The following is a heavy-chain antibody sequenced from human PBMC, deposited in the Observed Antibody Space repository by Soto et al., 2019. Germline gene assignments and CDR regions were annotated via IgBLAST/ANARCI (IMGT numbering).Heavy chain of an antibody. V-gene: IGHV3-7*01. J-gene: IGHJ6*03. CDR1: GFTFSSYW. D-gene: IGHD3-3*01. CDR2: IKQDGSEK. Sequence: GGSLGLSCAASGFTFSSYWMSWVRQAPGKGLEWVANIKQDGSEKYYVDSVKGRFTISRDNAKNSLYLQMNSLRAEDTAVYYCARVINFWRGYYSVQYMEVWGKGTTVTVSS. CDR3: ARVINFWRGYYSVQYMEV.